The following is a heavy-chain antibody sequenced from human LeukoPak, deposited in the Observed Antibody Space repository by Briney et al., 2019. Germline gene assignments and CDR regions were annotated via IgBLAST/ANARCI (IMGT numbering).Heavy chain of an antibody. CDR3: ARGRVPLRYCSGGSCYKGPFDY. J-gene: IGHJ4*02. CDR1: GGSFSGSFSDYY. D-gene: IGHD2-15*01. Sequence: SETLSLTCAVYGGSFSGSFSDYYWTCIRQTPGKGLEWIGEIHHSGSTNYNPSLKSRVTISVDTSKNQFSLKLSSVTAADTAVYYCARGRVPLRYCSGGSCYKGPFDYWGQGTLLTVSS. CDR2: IHHSGST. V-gene: IGHV4-34*01.